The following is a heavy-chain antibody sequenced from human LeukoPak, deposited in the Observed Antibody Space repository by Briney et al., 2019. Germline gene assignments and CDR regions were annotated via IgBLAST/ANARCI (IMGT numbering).Heavy chain of an antibody. CDR2: IVVGSGNT. V-gene: IGHV1-58*01. J-gene: IGHJ6*03. CDR1: GFTFTSSA. CDR3: VRVGYCSSTSCYGYNYYYMDV. Sequence: SVKGSCKASGFTFTSSAVQWVRQARGQRLEWIGWIVVGSGNTNYAQKFQERVTITRDMSTSTAYMELSSLRSEDTAVYYCVRVGYCSSTSCYGYNYYYMDVWGKGTTVTVSS. D-gene: IGHD2-2*03.